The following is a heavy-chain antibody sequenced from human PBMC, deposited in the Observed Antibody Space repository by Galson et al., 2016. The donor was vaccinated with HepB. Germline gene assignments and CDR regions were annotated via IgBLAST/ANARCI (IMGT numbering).Heavy chain of an antibody. J-gene: IGHJ4*02. Sequence: PALVKPTQTLTLTCTFSGFSLSTSGMSVSWIRQPPGKTLEWLALIDWDDDKFHSTSLKTRPTISKDTSKNQVVLTMTNMDPVDTATYYCARTPLQYYYGSGSYYFDYWGQGTLVTVSS. D-gene: IGHD3-10*01. CDR3: ARTPLQYYYGSGSYYFDY. CDR1: GFSLSTSGMS. V-gene: IGHV2-70*01. CDR2: IDWDDDK.